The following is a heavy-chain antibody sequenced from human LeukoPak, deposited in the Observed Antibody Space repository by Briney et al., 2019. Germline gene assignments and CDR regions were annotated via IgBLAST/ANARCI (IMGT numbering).Heavy chain of an antibody. J-gene: IGHJ6*03. CDR1: GFTFSSYE. D-gene: IGHD2-8*01. Sequence: PGGSLRLSCAASGFTFSSYEMNWVRQAPGKGLEWVSSISSSSSYIYYADSVKGRFTISRDNAKNSLYLQMNSLRAEDTAVYYCARDRAYCTNGVCRSDYYMDVWGKGTTVTVSS. V-gene: IGHV3-21*01. CDR3: ARDRAYCTNGVCRSDYYMDV. CDR2: ISSSSSYI.